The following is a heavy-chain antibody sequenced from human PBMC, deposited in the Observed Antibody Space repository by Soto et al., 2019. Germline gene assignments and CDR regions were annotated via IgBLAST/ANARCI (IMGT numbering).Heavy chain of an antibody. CDR1: GDTFTNFG. D-gene: IGHD3-10*01. V-gene: IGHV1-18*01. Sequence: HLVQSGPEVKQPGASVTVSCKTSGDTFTNFGLSWGRQAPGQGLEWMGWIATYNRNKNYAQKFQCRLTLTTDTSTSTAYMELKSLGYDDTAVYYCARVLRGVVNWFDPWGQGTLVTVSS. CDR3: ARVLRGVVNWFDP. J-gene: IGHJ5*02. CDR2: IATYNRNK.